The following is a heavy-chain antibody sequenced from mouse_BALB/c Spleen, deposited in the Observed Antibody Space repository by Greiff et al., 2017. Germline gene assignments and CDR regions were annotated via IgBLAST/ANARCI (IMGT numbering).Heavy chain of an antibody. CDR1: GFTFSSYA. Sequence: EVQLVESGGGLVKPGGSLKLSCAASGFTFSSYAMSWVRQTPEKRLEWVASISSGGSTYYPDSVKGRFTISRDNARNILYLQMSSLRSEDTAMYYCARDYYGSSYRAWFAYWGQGTLVTVSA. V-gene: IGHV5-6-5*01. J-gene: IGHJ3*01. CDR2: ISSGGST. CDR3: ARDYYGSSYRAWFAY. D-gene: IGHD1-1*01.